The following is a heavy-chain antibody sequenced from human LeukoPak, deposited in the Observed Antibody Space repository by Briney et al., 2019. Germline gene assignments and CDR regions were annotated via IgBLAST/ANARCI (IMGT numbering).Heavy chain of an antibody. J-gene: IGHJ4*02. V-gene: IGHV3-74*01. Sequence: GSLRLSCAASGFTFSNYWMHWVRQAPGKGLVWVSHIKSDGTATNYADSMKGRFTISRDNAKSTLFLQINSLRAEDTAVYFCAREMGGIDYWGQGTLVTVPS. D-gene: IGHD1-26*01. CDR1: GFTFSNYW. CDR2: IKSDGTAT. CDR3: AREMGGIDY.